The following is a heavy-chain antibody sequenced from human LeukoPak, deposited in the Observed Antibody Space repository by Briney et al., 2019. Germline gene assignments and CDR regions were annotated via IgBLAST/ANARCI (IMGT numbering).Heavy chain of an antibody. V-gene: IGHV4-31*03. Sequence: SQTLSLTCTVSGGSIRSGDYYWGWIRQHPGKALEWIGYIYYTGSTYYTPSLKSRITISVDTSKNQFSLKLRSVTAADTAVYYCARVDIDGDNLFFDFWGQGSLVTVSS. D-gene: IGHD5-24*01. CDR1: GGSIRSGDYY. CDR3: ARVDIDGDNLFFDF. CDR2: IYYTGST. J-gene: IGHJ4*02.